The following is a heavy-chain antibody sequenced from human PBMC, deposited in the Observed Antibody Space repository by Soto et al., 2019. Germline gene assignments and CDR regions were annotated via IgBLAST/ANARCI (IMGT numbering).Heavy chain of an antibody. CDR1: GFTFSSCA. CDR3: AKGRSYYYYYGVDV. CDR2: IIDSGGST. Sequence: EVQLLESGGGLVQPGGSLRLSCAASGFTFSSCAMGWVRQAPGKGLEWVSDIIDSGGSTYYADSVKGRFTISRDNSKSTLDLQRNSLGAEDTALYYCAKGRSYYYYYGVDVWGQGTTVTVSS. V-gene: IGHV3-23*01. J-gene: IGHJ6*02.